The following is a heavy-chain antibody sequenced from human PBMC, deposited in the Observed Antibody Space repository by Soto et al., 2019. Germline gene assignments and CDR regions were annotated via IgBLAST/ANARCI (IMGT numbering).Heavy chain of an antibody. D-gene: IGHD4-17*01. J-gene: IGHJ5*02. CDR2: INAGNGNT. CDR3: ARDTVTTHWFDP. Sequence: ASVKVSCKASGYTFTSYAMHWVRQAPGQRLEWMGWINAGNGNTKYSQKFQGRVTITRDTSASTAYMELSSLRSEDTAVYYCARDTVTTHWFDPWGQGTLVTVSS. V-gene: IGHV1-3*01. CDR1: GYTFTSYA.